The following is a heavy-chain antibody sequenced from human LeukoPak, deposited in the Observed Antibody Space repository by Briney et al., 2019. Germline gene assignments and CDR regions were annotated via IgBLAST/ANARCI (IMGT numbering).Heavy chain of an antibody. CDR1: GGSISSSSYY. V-gene: IGHV4-39*07. D-gene: IGHD6-13*01. CDR2: LYYSGST. CDR3: ATLYSSSWYYFDY. Sequence: ASETLSLTCTGSGGSISSSSYYWAWIRQPPGKGLEWIGSLYYSGSTNYNPSLKSRVTMSVDMSKNQFSLKLSSVTAADTAVYYCATLYSSSWYYFDYWGQGTLVTVSS. J-gene: IGHJ4*02.